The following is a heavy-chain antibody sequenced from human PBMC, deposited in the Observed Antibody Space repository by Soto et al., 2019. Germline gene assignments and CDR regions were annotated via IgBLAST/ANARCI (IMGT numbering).Heavy chain of an antibody. D-gene: IGHD5-12*01. CDR1: GFTFSSYS. CDR3: ARAVATITPYYYGMDV. J-gene: IGHJ6*02. V-gene: IGHV3-21*01. CDR2: ISSSSSYI. Sequence: EVQLVESGGGLVKPGGSLRLSCAASGFTFSSYSMNWVRQAPGKGLVWVSSISSSSSYIYYADSVKGRFTISRDNAKNSLYLQMNSLRAEDTAVYYCARAVATITPYYYGMDVWGQGTTVTVSS.